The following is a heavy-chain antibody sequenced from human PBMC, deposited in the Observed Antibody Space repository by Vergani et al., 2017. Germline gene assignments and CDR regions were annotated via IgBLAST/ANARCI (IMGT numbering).Heavy chain of an antibody. J-gene: IGHJ6*02. D-gene: IGHD3-3*01. CDR1: RYPFSRYG. V-gene: IGHV1-18*01. Sequence: HAQLVQSGAEVKKPGASVRVSCKASRYPFSRYGISWVRQAPGQGLEWMGWISAYSGETRYARSLQGRVTMTTDASTNTAYMSLRSLRSDDTAIYYCSRGGFYTSRNDFKFYGLGVWGQGTTVTVTS. CDR2: ISAYSGET. CDR3: SRGGFYTSRNDFKFYGLGV.